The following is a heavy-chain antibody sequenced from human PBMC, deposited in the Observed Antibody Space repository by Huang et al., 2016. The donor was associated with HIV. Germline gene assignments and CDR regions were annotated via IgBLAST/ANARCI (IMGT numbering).Heavy chain of an antibody. CDR3: VKDRRMRGSGWTFFDN. CDR2: FSWNSGDI. D-gene: IGHD6-19*01. CDR1: GFKFDDYA. V-gene: IGHV3-9*01. Sequence: EVQLEEFGGRLVQPGRSLRLSCATYGFKFDDYAMHWVRQVPGGGLGGCSGFSWNSGDILYADSVRGRFAIARDNAVKSLYLQMDSLRREDTALYYCVKDRRMRGSGWTFFDNWGQGTLVDVSS. J-gene: IGHJ4*02.